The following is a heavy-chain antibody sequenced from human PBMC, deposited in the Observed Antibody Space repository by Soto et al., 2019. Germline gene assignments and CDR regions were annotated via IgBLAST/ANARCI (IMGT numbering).Heavy chain of an antibody. CDR2: ISRGADDI. D-gene: IGHD6-19*01. CDR3: ARRGERWLPEDY. CDR1: GFTFHIYP. J-gene: IGHJ4*02. V-gene: IGHV3-23*01. Sequence: EVQLLESGGGLVQPGGSLRLSCAASGFTFHIYPMTWVPQTPGKGLEWVSTISRGADDIQYADSVKGRFTLTRDDSKKTLYLQLNGLRAEDTAVYYCARRGERWLPEDYWGQGTLVTVSS.